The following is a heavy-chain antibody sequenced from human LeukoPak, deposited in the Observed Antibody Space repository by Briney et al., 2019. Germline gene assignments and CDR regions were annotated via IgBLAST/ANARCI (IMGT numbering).Heavy chain of an antibody. CDR3: ARSSGPNSITVFGVVTPKFDY. CDR2: IPYDGSNK. CDR1: GFTFNSYA. J-gene: IGHJ4*02. V-gene: IGHV3-30-3*01. D-gene: IGHD3-3*01. Sequence: GRSLRLSCAAPGFTFNSYAINLVRQAPGKGLEWVAFIPYDGSNKYYADSVKGRFTISRDNSKNMLYLQMNSLRAEDTAVYYCARSSGPNSITVFGVVTPKFDYWGQGTLVTVSS.